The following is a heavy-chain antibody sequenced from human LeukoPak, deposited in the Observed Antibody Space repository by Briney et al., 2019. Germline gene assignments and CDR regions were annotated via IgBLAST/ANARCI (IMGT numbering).Heavy chain of an antibody. V-gene: IGHV3-33*06. J-gene: IGHJ3*02. D-gene: IGHD1-7*01. CDR2: IWYDGSNK. CDR1: GFTFSSYG. Sequence: PGRSLRLSCAASGFTFSSYGMHWVRQAPGKGLEWVAVIWYDGSNKYYADSVKGRFTISRDNSKNTLYLQMNSLRAEDTAVYYCAKGGPNWNYGGSRAFDIWGQGTMVTVSS. CDR3: AKGGPNWNYGGSRAFDI.